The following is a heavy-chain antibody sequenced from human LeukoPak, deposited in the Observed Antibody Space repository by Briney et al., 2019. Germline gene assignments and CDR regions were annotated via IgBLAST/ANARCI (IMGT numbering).Heavy chain of an antibody. Sequence: GGSLRLSCAASGFTFSDYYMSWIRQAPGKGLEWVSYISSSGSTIYYADSVKGRFTISRDNAKNSLYLQMNSLRGEDTAVYYCARDPITDILTGYYRGGYFDYWGQGTLVTGSS. D-gene: IGHD3-9*01. J-gene: IGHJ4*02. CDR2: ISSSGSTI. V-gene: IGHV3-11*01. CDR1: GFTFSDYY. CDR3: ARDPITDILTGYYRGGYFDY.